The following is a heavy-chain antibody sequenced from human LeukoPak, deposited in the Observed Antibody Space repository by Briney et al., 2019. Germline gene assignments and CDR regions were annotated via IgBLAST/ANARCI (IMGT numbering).Heavy chain of an antibody. Sequence: GGSLRLYCSASGFTFSDYYMSWIRQAPGKGLEGVSYISSSGSTIYHADSVKGRFTISRDNAKNSLYLQMNSLRAEDTAVYYCAREHYYDFWSGLGYWGQGTLVTVSP. CDR3: AREHYYDFWSGLGY. CDR1: GFTFSDYY. CDR2: ISSSGSTI. D-gene: IGHD3-3*01. J-gene: IGHJ4*02. V-gene: IGHV3-11*01.